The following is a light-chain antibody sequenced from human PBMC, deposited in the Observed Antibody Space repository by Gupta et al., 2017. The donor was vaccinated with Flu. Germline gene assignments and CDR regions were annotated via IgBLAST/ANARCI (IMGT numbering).Light chain of an antibody. CDR1: QSISSY. J-gene: IGKJ5*01. CDR3: QQCESARIT. CDR2: GAS. Sequence: DTQMTQSPSTLFASAGDRDTIPCWASQSISSYLPWYQQKPGKAPKLLIYGASRWQTGIPSRFSGSGSGTHFTLTISRLQPEDFATYYCQQCESARITFGQGTRLEIK. V-gene: IGKV1-39*01.